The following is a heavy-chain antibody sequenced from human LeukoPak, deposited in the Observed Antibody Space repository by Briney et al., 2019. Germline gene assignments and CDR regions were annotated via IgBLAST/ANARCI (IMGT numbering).Heavy chain of an antibody. V-gene: IGHV1-2*02. CDR1: GYTFTGYY. Sequence: AASVKVSCKAPGYTFTGYYMHWVRQAPGQGLEWMGWINPNSGGTNYAQKFQGRVTMTRDTSISTAYMELSRLRSDDTAVYYCARDPDFWSGYFYYWGQGTLVTVSS. D-gene: IGHD3-3*01. CDR2: INPNSGGT. J-gene: IGHJ4*02. CDR3: ARDPDFWSGYFYY.